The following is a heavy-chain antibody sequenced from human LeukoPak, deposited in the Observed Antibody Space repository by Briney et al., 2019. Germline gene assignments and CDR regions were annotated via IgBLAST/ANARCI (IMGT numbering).Heavy chain of an antibody. D-gene: IGHD3-10*01. J-gene: IGHJ5*02. Sequence: MPSETLSLTCTVSGGSISSSSYYWGWIRQPPGKGLEWIGSIYYSGSTYYNPSLKSRVTISVDTSKNQFSLKLSSVTAADTALYYCARHTLLWFGELQYPWFDPWGQGTPVTVSS. CDR2: IYYSGST. V-gene: IGHV4-39*01. CDR1: GGSISSSSYY. CDR3: ARHTLLWFGELQYPWFDP.